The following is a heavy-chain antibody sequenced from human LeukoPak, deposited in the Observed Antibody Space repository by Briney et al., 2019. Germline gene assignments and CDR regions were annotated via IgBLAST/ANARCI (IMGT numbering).Heavy chain of an antibody. CDR2: IYYSGST. Sequence: PSETLSLTCTVSGDSISTSNSYWGWIRQPPGKGLEWIGSIYYSGSTNYNPSLKSRVTISVDTSKNQFSLKLSSVTAADTAVYYCATGTMVRGAFNFLVYWGQGTLVTVSS. V-gene: IGHV4-39*07. J-gene: IGHJ4*02. D-gene: IGHD3-10*01. CDR3: ATGTMVRGAFNFLVY. CDR1: GDSISTSNSY.